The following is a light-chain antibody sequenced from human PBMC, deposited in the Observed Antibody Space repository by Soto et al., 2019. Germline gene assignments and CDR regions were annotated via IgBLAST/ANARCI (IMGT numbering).Light chain of an antibody. J-gene: IGKJ1*01. CDR2: DAS. CDR3: QQYNRYWT. Sequence: DIQMTQSPSTLSASVGDRVTITCRASQSINSWLAWYQQKPGKAPKLLIYDASSLENGVPSRFSGSGSGTVFTLTISSLQPDDYATYYCQQYNRYWTFGQGTKVEVK. V-gene: IGKV1-5*01. CDR1: QSINSW.